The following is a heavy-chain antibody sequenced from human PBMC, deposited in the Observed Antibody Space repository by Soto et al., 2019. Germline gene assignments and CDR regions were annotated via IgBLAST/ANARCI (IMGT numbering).Heavy chain of an antibody. CDR1: GFTFNTFG. D-gene: IGHD3-22*01. J-gene: IGHJ4*02. V-gene: IGHV3-30*18. Sequence: QEQLVESGGGVVLPGRSLRLSCAASGFTFNTFGMHWVRQAPGKGLEWVAVISYDGSDKYYSDSVRGRFTISRNNYMNPLYLQMNSLRTEDTAVYYCAKSPIFYGSSYHCYKYYFDDWGQGTLVTVSS. CDR3: AKSPIFYGSSYHCYKYYFDD. CDR2: ISYDGSDK.